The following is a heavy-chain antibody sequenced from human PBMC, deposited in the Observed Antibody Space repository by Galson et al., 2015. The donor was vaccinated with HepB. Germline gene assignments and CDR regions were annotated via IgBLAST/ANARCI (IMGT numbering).Heavy chain of an antibody. J-gene: IGHJ4*02. CDR3: ARRMGTGSPYFDF. Sequence: SETLSLTCTVSGGSISSSTFYWGWIRQPPGEGLEWIGIFYNGGSTQYNPSLKSRVTISGDTSRNHFSLKLSSVTAADTAVYYCARRMGTGSPYFDFWGQGTLVTVSS. V-gene: IGHV4-39*02. D-gene: IGHD2-8*02. CDR1: GGSISSSTFY. CDR2: FYNGGST.